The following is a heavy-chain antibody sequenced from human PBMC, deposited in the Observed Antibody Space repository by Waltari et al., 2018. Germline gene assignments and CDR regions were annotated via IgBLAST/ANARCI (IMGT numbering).Heavy chain of an antibody. CDR1: GGSISSSSYY. V-gene: IGHV4-39*01. Sequence: QLQLQESGPGLVKPSETLSLTCTVSGGSISSSSYYWGWIRQTPGKGLEWIGSIYYSGSTYYNPSLKSRVTISVDTSKNQFSLKLSSVTAADTVVYYCARRDSSGWYDYYYYMDVWGKGTTVTVSS. J-gene: IGHJ6*03. CDR3: ARRDSSGWYDYYYYMDV. CDR2: IYYSGST. D-gene: IGHD6-19*01.